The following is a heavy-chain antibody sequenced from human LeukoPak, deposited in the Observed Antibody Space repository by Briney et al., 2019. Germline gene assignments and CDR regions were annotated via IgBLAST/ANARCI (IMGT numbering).Heavy chain of an antibody. Sequence: SETLSLTCTVSGGSISSYYWSWIRQPPGKGLEWIGYIYYSGSTNYNPSLKSRVTISVDTSKNQFSLKLSSVTAADTAVYYCARGGCSGGSCYSSGHLIPWGQGTLVTVSS. CDR3: ARGGCSGGSCYSSGHLIP. D-gene: IGHD2-15*01. CDR1: GGSISSYY. CDR2: IYYSGST. V-gene: IGHV4-59*01. J-gene: IGHJ5*02.